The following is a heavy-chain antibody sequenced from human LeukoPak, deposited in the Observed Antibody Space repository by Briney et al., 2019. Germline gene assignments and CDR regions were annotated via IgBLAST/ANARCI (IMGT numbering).Heavy chain of an antibody. CDR2: IYWDDDK. CDR3: ALSLYSGYGRYFDY. V-gene: IGHV2-5*02. Sequence: SGPTLVNPTQALTLTCTFSGFSLSTSGVGVGWIRQPPGKALEWLALIYWDDDKRYSPSLKSRLTITKDTSKNQVVLTMTNMDPVDTATYYCALSLYSGYGRYFDYWGQGTLVTVSS. D-gene: IGHD5-12*01. J-gene: IGHJ4*02. CDR1: GFSLSTSGVG.